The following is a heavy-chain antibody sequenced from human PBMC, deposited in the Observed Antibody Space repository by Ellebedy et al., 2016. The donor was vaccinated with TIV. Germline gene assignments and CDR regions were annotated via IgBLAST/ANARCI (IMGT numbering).Heavy chain of an antibody. J-gene: IGHJ4*02. CDR3: AHSGGGGIFGVVRT. D-gene: IGHD3-3*01. CDR1: GGTFSSYA. Sequence: SVKVSCXASGGTFSSYAISWVRQAPGQGLEWMGGIIPIFGTANYAQKFQGRVTITADESTSTAYMELSSLRSEDTAVYYCAHSGGGGIFGVVRTWGQGTLVTVSS. V-gene: IGHV1-69*13. CDR2: IIPIFGTA.